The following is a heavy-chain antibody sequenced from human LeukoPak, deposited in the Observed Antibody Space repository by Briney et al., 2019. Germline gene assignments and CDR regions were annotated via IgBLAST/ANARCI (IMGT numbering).Heavy chain of an antibody. CDR1: GFTFSSYA. CDR3: AKDGGLWVSAHWGDS. V-gene: IGHV3-23*01. J-gene: IGHJ4*02. D-gene: IGHD7-27*01. CDR2: ITTGGPNT. Sequence: AGGSLRLSCAASGFTFSSYAMSWVRQAPGKGLKWVSTITTGGPNTYNADSVKGRFTVSRDDSNNTLYLQMNSLRAEDTAVYYCAKDGGLWVSAHWGDSWGRGTLVTVSS.